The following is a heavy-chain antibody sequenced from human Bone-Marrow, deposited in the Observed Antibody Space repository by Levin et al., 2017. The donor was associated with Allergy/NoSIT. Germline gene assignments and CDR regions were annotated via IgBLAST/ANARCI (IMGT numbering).Heavy chain of an antibody. CDR2: IYYSGST. V-gene: IGHV4-39*01. D-gene: IGHD6-19*01. CDR3: ARRVGLVAGRSFDA. CDR1: GGSINSNSYY. Sequence: SQTLSLTCTVSGGSINSNSYYWGWIRQPPGKGLEWIGSIYYSGSTYYNPSLKSRVTISIDTSKNQFSLKLSSVTAADTAVYYCARRVGLVAGRSFDAWGQGTLVTVSS. J-gene: IGHJ5*02.